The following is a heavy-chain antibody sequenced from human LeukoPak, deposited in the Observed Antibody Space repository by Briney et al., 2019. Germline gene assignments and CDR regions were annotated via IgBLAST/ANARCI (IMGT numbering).Heavy chain of an antibody. CDR3: ASRDLSSPFDY. D-gene: IGHD6-6*01. J-gene: IGHJ4*02. V-gene: IGHV4-38-2*01. CDR2: IYHSGST. Sequence: PSETLSLTXAVSGYSISSGYYWGWIRQPPGKGLEWIGSIYHSGSTYYNPPLKSRVTISVDTSKNQFSLKLSSVTAADTAVYYCASRDLSSPFDYWGQGTLVTVSS. CDR1: GYSISSGYY.